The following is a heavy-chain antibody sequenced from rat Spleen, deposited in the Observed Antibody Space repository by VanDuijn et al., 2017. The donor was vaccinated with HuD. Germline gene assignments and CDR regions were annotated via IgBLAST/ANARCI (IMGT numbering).Heavy chain of an antibody. CDR1: GFTFSSFP. J-gene: IGHJ2*01. CDR2: ISTSGGST. Sequence: EVQLVESGGGLVQPGRSMKLSCAASGFTFSSFPMAWVRQAPTKGLEWVATISTSGGSTYYRDSVKGRFTISRDNAKSTLYLQMNSLRSEDTATYYCTRDGRDSYAHVYWGQGVMVTVSS. V-gene: IGHV5-46*01. CDR3: TRDGRDSYAHVY. D-gene: IGHD1-12*01.